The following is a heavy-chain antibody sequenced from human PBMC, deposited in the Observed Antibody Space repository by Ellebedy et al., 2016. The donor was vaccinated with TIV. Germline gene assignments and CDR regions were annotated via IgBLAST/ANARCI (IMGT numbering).Heavy chain of an antibody. Sequence: SETLSLTXAVSGGSISSSNWWSWVRQPPGKGLEWIGEIYHSGSTNYNPSLKSRVTISVDKSKNQFSLKLNSVTAADTAMYYCATKGAGYYENWGQGTLVTVSS. CDR2: IYHSGST. J-gene: IGHJ4*02. CDR3: ATKGAGYYEN. CDR1: GGSISSSNW. D-gene: IGHD3-16*01. V-gene: IGHV4-4*02.